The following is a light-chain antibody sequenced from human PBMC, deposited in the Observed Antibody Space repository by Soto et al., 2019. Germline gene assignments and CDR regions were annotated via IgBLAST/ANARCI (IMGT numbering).Light chain of an antibody. Sequence: QSVLTQPASVSGSPGQSITISCTGTSSDVGAYNYVSWFQQYPGKAPKLMIYDVSNRPSGVSNRFSGSKSGNTASLTISGLQAEDEAAYYCCSYTSSSTYVFGTGTKVTVL. CDR1: SSDVGAYNY. CDR2: DVS. CDR3: CSYTSSSTYV. V-gene: IGLV2-14*01. J-gene: IGLJ1*01.